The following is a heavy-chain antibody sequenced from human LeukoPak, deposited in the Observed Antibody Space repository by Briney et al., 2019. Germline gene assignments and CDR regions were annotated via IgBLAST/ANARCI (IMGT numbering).Heavy chain of an antibody. V-gene: IGHV3-49*04. CDR3: TRGATVSYY. CDR2: IRSKAYGGTT. D-gene: IGHD1-26*01. CDR1: GFTFGDYA. J-gene: IGHJ4*02. Sequence: PGGSLRLSCTASGFTFGDYAMSWVRQAPGKGLEWVGFIRSKAYGGTTEYAASVKGRFTISRDDSKSIAYLQMNSLKTEDTAVYYCTRGATVSYYWGQGTLVTVSS.